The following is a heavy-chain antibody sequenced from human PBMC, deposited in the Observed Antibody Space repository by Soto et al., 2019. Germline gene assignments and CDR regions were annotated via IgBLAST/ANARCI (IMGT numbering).Heavy chain of an antibody. D-gene: IGHD3-16*01. Sequence: QVQLVESGGGVVQPGRSLRLSCAASGFTFSSYGMHWVRQAPGKGLEWVAVIWYDGSNKYYADSVKGRFTISRDNSKNTLYLQMNSLRAEDTAVYYCARDFGVVANAPWFDPWGQGTLVTVSS. V-gene: IGHV3-33*01. CDR1: GFTFSSYG. CDR3: ARDFGVVANAPWFDP. CDR2: IWYDGSNK. J-gene: IGHJ5*02.